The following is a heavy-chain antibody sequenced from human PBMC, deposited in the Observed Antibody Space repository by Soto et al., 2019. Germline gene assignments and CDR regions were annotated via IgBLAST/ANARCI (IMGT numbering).Heavy chain of an antibody. CDR2: ISSSGSTI. J-gene: IGHJ6*03. CDR3: AGDVLLWGAYYYMDV. CDR1: GFTFSDYY. Sequence: GGSLRLSCAASGFTFSDYYMSWIRQAPGKGLEWVSYISSSGSTIYYADSVKGRFTISRDNAKNSLYLQMNSLRAEDTAVYYCAGDVLLWGAYYYMDVWGKGTTVTVSS. D-gene: IGHD3-10*01. V-gene: IGHV3-11*01.